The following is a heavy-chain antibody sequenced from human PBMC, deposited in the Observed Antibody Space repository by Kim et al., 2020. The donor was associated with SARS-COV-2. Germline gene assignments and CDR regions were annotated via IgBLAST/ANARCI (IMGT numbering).Heavy chain of an antibody. CDR2: ISYDGSNK. CDR3: ARDSGNNFDY. D-gene: IGHD1-26*01. Sequence: GGSLRLSCAASGFTFSSYAMHWVRQAPGKGLEWVALISYDGSNKYYADSVKGRFTISRDNSKNTLYLQMNSLRAEGTAVYYCARDSGNNFDYWGQGTLVT. V-gene: IGHV3-30-3*01. J-gene: IGHJ4*02. CDR1: GFTFSSYA.